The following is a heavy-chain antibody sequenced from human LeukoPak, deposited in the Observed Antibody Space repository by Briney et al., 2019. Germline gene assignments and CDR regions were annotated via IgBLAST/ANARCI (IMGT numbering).Heavy chain of an antibody. CDR1: GYTFTGYY. D-gene: IGHD1-7*01. J-gene: IGHJ5*02. Sequence: ASVKVSCKASGYTFTGYYMHWVRQAPGQGREWMGWINPNSGGTNYAQKFQGRVTMTRDTSISTAYMELSRLRSDDTAVYYCARPPTQYNWNYAVNWFDPWGQGTLVTVSS. V-gene: IGHV1-2*02. CDR2: INPNSGGT. CDR3: ARPPTQYNWNYAVNWFDP.